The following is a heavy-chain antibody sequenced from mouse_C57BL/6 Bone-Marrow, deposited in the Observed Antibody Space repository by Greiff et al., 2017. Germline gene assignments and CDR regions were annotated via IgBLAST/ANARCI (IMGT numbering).Heavy chain of an antibody. Sequence: EVQLVESVGDLVKPGGSLKLSCAASGFTFSSYGMSWVRQTPDKRLEWVATISSGGSYTYYPDSVKGRFTISRDNAKNTLYLQMSSLKSEDTAMYYCARHYYGSSHWYFDVWGTGTTVTVSS. CDR1: GFTFSSYG. D-gene: IGHD1-1*01. CDR3: ARHYYGSSHWYFDV. V-gene: IGHV5-6*01. J-gene: IGHJ1*03. CDR2: ISSGGSYT.